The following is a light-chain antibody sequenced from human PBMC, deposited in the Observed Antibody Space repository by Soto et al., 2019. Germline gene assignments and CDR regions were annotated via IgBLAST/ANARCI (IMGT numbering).Light chain of an antibody. Sequence: QSAPTQPRSVSGSPGQSVTISCTGTSSDVGAYNYVSWYQQHPGKAPKLMIYDVSKRPSGVPDRFSGSKSGNTASLTISGLQAEDEADYYCCSYAGSYTYVFGTGTKLTVL. J-gene: IGLJ1*01. V-gene: IGLV2-11*01. CDR1: SSDVGAYNY. CDR3: CSYAGSYTYV. CDR2: DVS.